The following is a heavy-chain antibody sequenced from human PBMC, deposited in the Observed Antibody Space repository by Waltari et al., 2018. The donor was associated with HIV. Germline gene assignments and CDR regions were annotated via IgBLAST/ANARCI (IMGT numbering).Heavy chain of an antibody. J-gene: IGHJ5*02. CDR3: ARLTDYYGSGSYGGWFDP. CDR1: GGTLSRFL. V-gene: IGHV1-69*01. CDR2: IIPIFGSA. D-gene: IGHD3-10*01. Sequence: QVQLVQSGAEVKTPGSSVKVSCKASGGTLSRFLIRWGRQAPPQGLEWMGGIIPIFGSANYAQKFQGRVTITADESTSTAYMELSSLRSEDTAVYYCARLTDYYGSGSYGGWFDPWGQGTLVTVSS.